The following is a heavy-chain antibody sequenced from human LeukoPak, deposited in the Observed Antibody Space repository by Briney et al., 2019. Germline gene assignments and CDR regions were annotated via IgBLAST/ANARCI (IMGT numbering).Heavy chain of an antibody. CDR3: ARVSSGSLDAFDI. Sequence: SETLSFTCTVPGYSISSGNYWAWVGQPPGKGLEWIGSIYHSGSTYYNPSLKSRVTISVDTSKNQFSLKLSSVTAADTAVYYCARVSSGSLDAFDIWGQGTMVTVSS. J-gene: IGHJ3*02. V-gene: IGHV4-38-2*02. CDR1: GYSISSGNY. CDR2: IYHSGST. D-gene: IGHD6-19*01.